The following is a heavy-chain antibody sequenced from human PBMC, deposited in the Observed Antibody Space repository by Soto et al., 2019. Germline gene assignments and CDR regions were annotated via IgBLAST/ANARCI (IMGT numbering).Heavy chain of an antibody. Sequence: PGGSLRLSCGASGFAFNIYAIHWGRQAPGKGLEWVAVISHDGTNRYYTDSVRGRFTISRDNSKNTVYLEMDSLRADDTAVYYCARSSGVPTPDFDYWGQGTLVTVSS. D-gene: IGHD3-3*01. V-gene: IGHV3-30-3*01. CDR3: ARSSGVPTPDFDY. CDR1: GFAFNIYA. J-gene: IGHJ4*02. CDR2: ISHDGTNR.